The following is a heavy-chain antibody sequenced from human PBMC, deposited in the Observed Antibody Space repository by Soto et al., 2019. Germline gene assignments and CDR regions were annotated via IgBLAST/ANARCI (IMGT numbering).Heavy chain of an antibody. CDR1: GCTFTGYY. V-gene: IGHV1-2*02. J-gene: IGHJ4*02. Sequence: ASVKVSRKASGCTFTGYYMHWVRQAPGQGLEWMGWINPNSGGTNYAQKFQGRVTMTRDTSISTAYMELSRPRSDDTAVYYCARCGRYFDWLLPDYWGQGTLVTVSS. CDR3: ARCGRYFDWLLPDY. CDR2: INPNSGGT. D-gene: IGHD3-9*01.